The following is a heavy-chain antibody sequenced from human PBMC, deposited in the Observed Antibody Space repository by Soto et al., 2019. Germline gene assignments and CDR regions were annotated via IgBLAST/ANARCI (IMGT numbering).Heavy chain of an antibody. V-gene: IGHV3-30-3*01. Sequence: GGSLRLSCAASGFTFSSYAMHWVRQAPGKGLEWVAVISYDGSNKYYADSVKGRFTISRDNSKNTLYLQMNSLRAEDTAVYYCASGDSSGWYPPRLEYFQHWGQGTLVTVSS. D-gene: IGHD6-19*01. J-gene: IGHJ1*01. CDR3: ASGDSSGWYPPRLEYFQH. CDR1: GFTFSSYA. CDR2: ISYDGSNK.